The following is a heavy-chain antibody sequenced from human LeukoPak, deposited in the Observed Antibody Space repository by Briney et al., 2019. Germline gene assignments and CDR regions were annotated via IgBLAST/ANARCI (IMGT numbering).Heavy chain of an antibody. CDR3: AKDWGSGGWYNYFDP. CDR1: GFTISSHG. J-gene: IGHJ5*02. D-gene: IGHD6-19*01. Sequence: GGSLRLSCAVSGFTISSHGMHWVRQAPGKGPEWVAMIAYHGNSEYYGDSVKGRFTISRDNSKNTLYLQLNSLRAEDTAVYHCAKDWGSGGWYNYFDPWGQGTLVTVSS. CDR2: IAYHGNSE. V-gene: IGHV3-30*18.